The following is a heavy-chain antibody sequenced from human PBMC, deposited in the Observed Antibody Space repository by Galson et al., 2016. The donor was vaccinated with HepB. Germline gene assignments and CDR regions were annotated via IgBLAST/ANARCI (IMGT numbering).Heavy chain of an antibody. J-gene: IGHJ6*02. V-gene: IGHV3-23*01. CDR3: ARDFLYCDGNTCYEHILDV. D-gene: IGHD2-2*01. Sequence: SLRLSCAASELLFRSYTMNWVRQAPGKRLEWVSGISGSGDGTHYADSVRGRFTVSRDNSKNTLYLQMNSVRAEDTAVYYCARDFLYCDGNTCYEHILDVWGQGTTVTVSS. CDR2: ISGSGDGT. CDR1: ELLFRSYT.